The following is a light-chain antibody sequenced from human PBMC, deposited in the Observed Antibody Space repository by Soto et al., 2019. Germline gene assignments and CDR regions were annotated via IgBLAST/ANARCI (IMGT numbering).Light chain of an antibody. CDR3: WQGTHLPWT. CDR1: QSLIHSDGSTY. Sequence: DVVMTQSPLSLPVTLGQPASISCTSSQSLIHSDGSTYLSWFQQRPGQSPRRLIYEVSDRDSGVPDRFSGSESGTDFTVKISMLEAEDVGVYDCWQGTHLPWTCGQGTEVELK. CDR2: EVS. J-gene: IGKJ1*01. V-gene: IGKV2-30*02.